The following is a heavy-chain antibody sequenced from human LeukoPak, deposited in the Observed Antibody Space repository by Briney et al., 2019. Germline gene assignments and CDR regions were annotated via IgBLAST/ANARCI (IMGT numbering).Heavy chain of an antibody. V-gene: IGHV4-59*01. CDR2: IYYSGST. D-gene: IGHD6-13*01. CDR3: ARAGVERYYYYGMDG. CDR1: GGSISSYY. Sequence: SETLSLTCTVSGGSISSYYWSWIRQPPGKGLEWIGYIYYSGSTNYNPSLKSRVTISVDTSKNQFSLKLSSVTAADTAVYYCARAGVERYYYYGMDGGGQGSTVTVSS. J-gene: IGHJ6*02.